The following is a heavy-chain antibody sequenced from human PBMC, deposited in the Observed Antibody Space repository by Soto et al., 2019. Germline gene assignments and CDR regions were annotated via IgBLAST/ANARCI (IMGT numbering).Heavy chain of an antibody. CDR1: GFTFSSYG. J-gene: IGHJ3*02. CDR3: AKDPTDYGDYRGDAFDI. V-gene: IGHV3-30*18. CDR2: ISYDGSNK. Sequence: GSLRLSCAASGFTFSSYGMHWVRQAPGKGLEWVAVISYDGSNKYYADSVKGRFTISRDNSKNTLYLQMNSLRAEDTAVYYCAKDPTDYGDYRGDAFDIWGQGTMVTVSS. D-gene: IGHD4-17*01.